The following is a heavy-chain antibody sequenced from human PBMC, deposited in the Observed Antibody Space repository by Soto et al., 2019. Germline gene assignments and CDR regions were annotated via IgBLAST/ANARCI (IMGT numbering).Heavy chain of an antibody. V-gene: IGHV3-23*01. CDR1: GFTFSDSV. J-gene: IGHJ4*02. D-gene: IGHD3-22*01. CDR2: MGGDGRT. Sequence: GGSLRLSCVGSGFTFSDSVMAWVRQAPGKGLEWLSVMGGDGRTRYALSVTGRFTISRDNSKSTLYLQMRSLRAEDAAAYYCVKWHTSNFDSLPFTGFDFWGQGTQVTVSS. CDR3: VKWHTSNFDSLPFTGFDF.